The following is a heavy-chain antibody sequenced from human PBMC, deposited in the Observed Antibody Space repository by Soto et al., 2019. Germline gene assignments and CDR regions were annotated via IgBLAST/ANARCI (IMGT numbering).Heavy chain of an antibody. CDR3: ARDRTASGYYTNWLDT. CDR1: GGTFGSDA. V-gene: IGHV1-69*06. Sequence: VKDSFQASGGTFGSDAIALVRQAPGQGLEWVGRIIPIFGTTNYAQNLQGRVTISADKSTLTSYMELHSLTSDDTALYYCARDRTASGYYTNWLDTWGQGTQVTVSS. J-gene: IGHJ5*02. D-gene: IGHD3-22*01. CDR2: IIPIFGTT.